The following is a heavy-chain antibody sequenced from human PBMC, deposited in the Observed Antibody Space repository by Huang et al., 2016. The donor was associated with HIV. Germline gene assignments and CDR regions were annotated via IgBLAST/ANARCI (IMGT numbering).Heavy chain of an antibody. CDR1: GYTFNGYW. J-gene: IGHJ3*02. V-gene: IGHV5-51*01. CDR3: ARQGVGDFVVEPTGLGAFDI. D-gene: IGHD2-2*01. CDR2: IYPGEPAT. Sequence: EVQLVQSGAVVKKPGESLKISCKGSGYTFNGYWIGWVRQMPGKGLEWMGIIYPGEPATTYRPSCQGQVTISADKSISTAYLQWSGLKASDTAMYYCARQGVGDFVVEPTGLGAFDIWGQGTMVTVSS.